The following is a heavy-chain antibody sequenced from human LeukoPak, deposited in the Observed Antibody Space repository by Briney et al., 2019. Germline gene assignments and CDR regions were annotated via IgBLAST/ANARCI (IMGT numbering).Heavy chain of an antibody. CDR3: ARGPLTGRWRDTGFDY. D-gene: IGHD5-24*01. J-gene: IGHJ4*02. CDR2: ISYDGSNK. Sequence: GRSLTLSCAASGFTFSSYAMHWVRQAPGKGLEWVAVISYDGSNKYYEDSVKGRFTISRDSSKNTLYLQMDSLRAEDTAVYYCARGPLTGRWRDTGFDYWGQGTLVTVSS. CDR1: GFTFSSYA. V-gene: IGHV3-30-3*01.